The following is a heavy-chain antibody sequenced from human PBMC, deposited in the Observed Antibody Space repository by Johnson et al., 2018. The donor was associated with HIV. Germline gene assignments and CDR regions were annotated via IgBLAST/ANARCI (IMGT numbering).Heavy chain of an antibody. D-gene: IGHD3-10*01. Sequence: QVQLVESGGGVVQPGRSLRLSCAAAGFTFSSYAMPWVRKAQGKGLEWVAVISYDGSSTYYADSVKGRFTITRDNSKNTLNLQMNSLRPEATAVYYCAKGMGLSIGELSDAFHFWGLGTVVTVSS. CDR2: ISYDGSST. V-gene: IGHV3-30-3*01. CDR1: GFTFSSYA. J-gene: IGHJ3*01. CDR3: AKGMGLSIGELSDAFHF.